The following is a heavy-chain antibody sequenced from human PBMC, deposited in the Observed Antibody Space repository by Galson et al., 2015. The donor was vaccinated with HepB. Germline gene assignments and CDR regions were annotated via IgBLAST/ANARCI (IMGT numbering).Heavy chain of an antibody. Sequence: VKVSCKVSGYTFTDYYMHWVQQAPGKGLEWMGLVDPEDGETIYAEKFQGRVTITADTSTDTAYMELSSLRSEDTAVYYCATGEYGSGSYSPPLDYWGQGTLVTVSS. CDR2: VDPEDGET. D-gene: IGHD3-10*01. V-gene: IGHV1-69-2*01. J-gene: IGHJ4*02. CDR3: ATGEYGSGSYSPPLDY. CDR1: GYTFTDYY.